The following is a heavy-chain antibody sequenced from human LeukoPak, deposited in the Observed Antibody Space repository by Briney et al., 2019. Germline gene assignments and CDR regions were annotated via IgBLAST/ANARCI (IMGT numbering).Heavy chain of an antibody. Sequence: ASVKVSCKASGYTFSDYYMHWVRQAPAQGLEWMAWISPDSVEKKYAQKFQGRVTMTRDTSISTAYMELSRLTSDDTAVYYCVRKRGVGVDTNAFDIWGQGTMVTVSS. J-gene: IGHJ3*02. CDR3: VRKRGVGVDTNAFDI. D-gene: IGHD3-3*01. V-gene: IGHV1-2*02. CDR1: GYTFSDYY. CDR2: ISPDSVEK.